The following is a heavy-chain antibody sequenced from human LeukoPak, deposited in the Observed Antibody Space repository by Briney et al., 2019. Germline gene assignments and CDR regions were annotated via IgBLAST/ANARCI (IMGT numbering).Heavy chain of an antibody. CDR1: GLTISGHW. J-gene: IGHJ6*02. D-gene: IGHD3-9*01. CDR3: ARELFANYDILTGYMDV. CDR2: IKEDGSEA. Sequence: PGESLRLSCAASGLTISGHWMAWVRQAPGKGLEWVAGIKEDGSEAHYVDSVKGRFTISRDNAKNSLYLQMASLRAEDTATYYCARELFANYDILTGYMDVWGQGTTVTVSS. V-gene: IGHV3-7*01.